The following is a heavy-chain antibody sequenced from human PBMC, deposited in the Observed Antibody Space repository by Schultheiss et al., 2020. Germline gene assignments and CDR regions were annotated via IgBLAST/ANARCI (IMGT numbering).Heavy chain of an antibody. CDR1: GFTFSNAW. D-gene: IGHD2-8*01. V-gene: IGHV3-48*01. Sequence: GGSLRLSCAASGFTFSNAWMNWVRQAPGKGLEWISYIGSSSDTIYYADSVKGRFTISRDNAKNSLYLQMKSLRAEDTAVYYCARASGILYPSDYWGQGTLVTVSS. J-gene: IGHJ4*02. CDR3: ARASGILYPSDY. CDR2: IGSSSDTI.